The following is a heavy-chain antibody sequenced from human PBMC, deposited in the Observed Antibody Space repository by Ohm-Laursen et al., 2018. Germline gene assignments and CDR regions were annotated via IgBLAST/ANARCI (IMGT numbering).Heavy chain of an antibody. Sequence: ASVKVSCKASGYTFTGYYMHWVRQAPGQGLEWMGWINPNSGGTNYAQKFQGRVTMTRDTSISTAYMELSRLRSDDTAVYYCARGRYYDSSGYSVGMDVWGQGTTVTVSS. J-gene: IGHJ6*02. CDR3: ARGRYYDSSGYSVGMDV. V-gene: IGHV1-2*02. CDR1: GYTFTGYY. D-gene: IGHD3-22*01. CDR2: INPNSGGT.